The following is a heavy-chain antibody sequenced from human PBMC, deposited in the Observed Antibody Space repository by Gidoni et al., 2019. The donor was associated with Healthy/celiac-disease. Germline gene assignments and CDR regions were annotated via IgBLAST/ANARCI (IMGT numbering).Heavy chain of an antibody. V-gene: IGHV1-69*06. J-gene: IGHJ4*02. D-gene: IGHD6-6*01. Sequence: QVQLVLSGAEVEKPGSSAKVSCRASGGTFSCYAISWVRPAPGQGLEWMVGSITIFGTATDAQKFQGRGTITADKSTSKAYMELSSMRFEDTAVYYCASQAYSSSSRDYWGQGTLVTVSS. CDR2: SITIFGTA. CDR3: ASQAYSSSSRDY. CDR1: GGTFSCYA.